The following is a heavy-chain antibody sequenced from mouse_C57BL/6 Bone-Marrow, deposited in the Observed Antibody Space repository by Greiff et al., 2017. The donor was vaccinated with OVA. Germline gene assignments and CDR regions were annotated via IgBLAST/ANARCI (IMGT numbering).Heavy chain of an antibody. CDR1: GFTFSDFY. Sequence: EVQLVESGGGLVQSGRSLRLSCATSGFTFSDFYMEWVRQAPGKGLEWIAASRNKANDYTTEYSASVKGRFIVSRDTSQSILYLQMNALRAEDTAIYYCARDDYYGSPCAYWGQGTLVTVSA. J-gene: IGHJ3*01. V-gene: IGHV7-1*01. D-gene: IGHD1-1*01. CDR2: SRNKANDYTT. CDR3: ARDDYYGSPCAY.